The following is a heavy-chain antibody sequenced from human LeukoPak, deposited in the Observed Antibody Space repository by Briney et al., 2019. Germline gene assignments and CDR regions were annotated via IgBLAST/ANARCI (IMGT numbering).Heavy chain of an antibody. CDR1: GGSINSGDYY. Sequence: SETLSLTCTVSGGSINSGDYYWVWIRQPPGKGLEWIGSIYYSGSTSYNPSLKSRVTMTVDTSKSQFSLKLSFVTAADTAVYFCARDRYYYDSSGYYIFDYWSQGTLVTVSS. CDR2: IYYSGST. V-gene: IGHV4-39*07. J-gene: IGHJ4*02. D-gene: IGHD3-22*01. CDR3: ARDRYYYDSSGYYIFDY.